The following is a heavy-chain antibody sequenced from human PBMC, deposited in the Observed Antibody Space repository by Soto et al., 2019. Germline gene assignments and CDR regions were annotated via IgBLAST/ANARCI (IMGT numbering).Heavy chain of an antibody. CDR3: ATDLTPALLDNWFDP. Sequence: ASVKVSCKVSGYTLTELSMHWVRQAPGKRLEWMGGFDRADGETIYAQKFQGRVNMTEDISTDTVDMELSSLKSEDTAVYYCATDLTPALLDNWFDPWGQGTLVTV. J-gene: IGHJ5*02. CDR2: FDRADGET. CDR1: GYTLTELS. D-gene: IGHD2-8*02. V-gene: IGHV1-24*01.